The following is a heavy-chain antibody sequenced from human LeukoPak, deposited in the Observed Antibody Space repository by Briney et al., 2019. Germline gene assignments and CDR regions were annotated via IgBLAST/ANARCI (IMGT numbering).Heavy chain of an antibody. Sequence: SETLSLTSTVSGGSISSSSYYWGWIRQPPGKGLEWIGSIYYSGSTYYNPSLKSRVTISVDTSKNQFSLKLSSVTAADTAVYYCASTRSVAGTLDYWGQGTLVTVSS. CDR1: GGSISSSSYY. V-gene: IGHV4-39*01. CDR2: IYYSGST. D-gene: IGHD6-19*01. J-gene: IGHJ4*02. CDR3: ASTRSVAGTLDY.